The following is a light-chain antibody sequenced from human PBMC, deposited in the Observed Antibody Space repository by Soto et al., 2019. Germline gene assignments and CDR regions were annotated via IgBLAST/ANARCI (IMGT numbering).Light chain of an antibody. CDR2: SNN. CDR1: SSNIGTNT. CDR3: AAWDDSLNGYV. J-gene: IGLJ1*01. V-gene: IGLV1-44*01. Sequence: QSALTQPPSASGTSGQSVTISCSGGSSNIGTNTVNWYQQLPGTAPKLLIYSNNQRPSGVPDRFSGSKSGTSASLAISGLQSEDEADYYCAAWDDSLNGYVFGTGTKVTVL.